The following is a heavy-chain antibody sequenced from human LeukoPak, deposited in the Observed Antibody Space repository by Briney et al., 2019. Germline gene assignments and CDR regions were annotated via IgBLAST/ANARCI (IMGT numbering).Heavy chain of an antibody. CDR1: GFTFSSYG. V-gene: IGHV3-21*01. CDR3: ASESDSSGYSETDY. J-gene: IGHJ4*02. D-gene: IGHD3-22*01. Sequence: GGPLRLSCAASGFTFSSYGMHWVRQAPGKGLEWVSSISSSSSYIYYADSVKGRFTISRDNAKNSLYLQMNSLRAEDTAVYYCASESDSSGYSETDYWGQGTLVTVSS. CDR2: ISSSSSYI.